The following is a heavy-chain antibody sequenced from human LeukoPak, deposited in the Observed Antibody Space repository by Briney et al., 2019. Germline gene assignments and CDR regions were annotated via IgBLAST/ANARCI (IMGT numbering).Heavy chain of an antibody. J-gene: IGHJ4*02. V-gene: IGHV4-34*01. CDR3: ARDARRMNTAMVTETHAG. CDR2: INHSGST. CDR1: GGSFSGYY. Sequence: PSETLSLTCAVYGGSFSGYYWSWIRQPPGKGLEWIGEINHSGSTNYNPSLKSRVTISVDTSKNQFSLKLSSVTAADTAVYYCARDARRMNTAMVTETHAGWGQGTLVTVSS. D-gene: IGHD5-18*01.